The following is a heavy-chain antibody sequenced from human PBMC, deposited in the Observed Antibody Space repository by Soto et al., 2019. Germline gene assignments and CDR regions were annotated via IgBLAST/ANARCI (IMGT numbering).Heavy chain of an antibody. CDR2: VYYTGST. D-gene: IGHD3-16*01. V-gene: IGHV4-59*01. Sequence: SETLSLTCTVSGGSIGSYYWNWLRQPAGKGLEWVGYVYYTGSTNYNPSLEGRATISVDSSKKQVSLNLRSVTAADSATYYCAXVITYHXGMDVWGQAITVTVSS. CDR1: GGSIGSYY. CDR3: AXVITYHXGMDV. J-gene: IGHJ6*02.